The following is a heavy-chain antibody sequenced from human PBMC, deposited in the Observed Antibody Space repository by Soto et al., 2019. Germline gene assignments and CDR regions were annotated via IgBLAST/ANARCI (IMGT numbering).Heavy chain of an antibody. J-gene: IGHJ4*02. Sequence: QVHLVQSGAEVRKPGASVKVSCKASGYTFNNYVVNWVRQAPGQGLEWMGGILPIFTTANYAQKFPGRVTITADKSTSTAYMELTSLRSEDTAVYYCAGRCDSTTCLGHFDYWGQGTLVTVAS. D-gene: IGHD2-2*01. V-gene: IGHV1-69*13. CDR1: GYTFNNYV. CDR2: ILPIFTTA. CDR3: AGRCDSTTCLGHFDY.